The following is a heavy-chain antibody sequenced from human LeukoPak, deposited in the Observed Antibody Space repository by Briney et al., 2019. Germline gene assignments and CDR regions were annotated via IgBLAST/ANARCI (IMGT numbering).Heavy chain of an antibody. D-gene: IGHD3-3*01. J-gene: IGHJ3*01. CDR3: ARLSAAVHLGAFDL. CDR1: GVSISPYY. Sequence: SETLSLTCAVSGVSISPYYWAWIRQPPGKGLDRIGYIHTSGSNNQYPSLKSRVTISVDKSKNHSSLRLTSVTAADTAVYYCARLSAAVHLGAFDLWGQGTMVTVSS. CDR2: IHTSGSN. V-gene: IGHV4-4*09.